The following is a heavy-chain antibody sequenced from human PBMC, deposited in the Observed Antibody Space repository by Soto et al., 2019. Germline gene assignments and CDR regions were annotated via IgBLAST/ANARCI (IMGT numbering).Heavy chain of an antibody. CDR2: IIPIFGTA. V-gene: IGHV1-69*12. CDR1: GGTFSSYA. CDR3: ARAQYSGYDFLEYYYYYYGMDV. Sequence: QVQLVQSGAEVKKPGSSVKVSCKASGGTFSSYAISWVRQAPGQGLEWMGGIIPIFGTANYAQKFQGRVTITADESTSTAYMELSSLRSEDTAVYYCARAQYSGYDFLEYYYYYYGMDVWGQGTTVTASS. D-gene: IGHD5-12*01. J-gene: IGHJ6*02.